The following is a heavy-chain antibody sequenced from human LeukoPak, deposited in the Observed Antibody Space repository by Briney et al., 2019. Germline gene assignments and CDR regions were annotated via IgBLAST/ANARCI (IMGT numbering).Heavy chain of an antibody. Sequence: GASVKVSCKASGYTFTSYAVNWVRQAPGQGLEWMGWINTNTGNPTYAQGFTGRFVFSLDTSVSTAYLQISSLKAEDTAVYYCARGRRAGDYSRDWFDPWGQGTLVTVSS. J-gene: IGHJ5*02. CDR3: ARGRRAGDYSRDWFDP. CDR2: INTNTGNP. D-gene: IGHD4-17*01. V-gene: IGHV7-4-1*02. CDR1: GYTFTSYA.